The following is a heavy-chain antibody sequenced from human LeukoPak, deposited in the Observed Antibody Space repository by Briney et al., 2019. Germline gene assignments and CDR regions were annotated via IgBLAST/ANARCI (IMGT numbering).Heavy chain of an antibody. Sequence: SETLSHTCTVSGGSISSYYWSWIRQPAGKGLEWIGRIYTSGSTNYNPSLKSRVTMSVDTSKGQFSLKLRSVTAADTAVYYCARGGYYGSGNDFRFDPWGQGTLVTVSS. CDR1: GGSISSYY. J-gene: IGHJ5*02. V-gene: IGHV4-4*07. D-gene: IGHD3-10*01. CDR2: IYTSGST. CDR3: ARGGYYGSGNDFRFDP.